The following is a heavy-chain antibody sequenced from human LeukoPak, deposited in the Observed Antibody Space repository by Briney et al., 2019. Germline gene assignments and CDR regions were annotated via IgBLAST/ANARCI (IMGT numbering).Heavy chain of an antibody. V-gene: IGHV3-23*01. CDR1: GFTFSSYA. J-gene: IGHJ4*02. CDR2: IGGTGVRT. D-gene: IGHD5-24*01. CDR3: ARGVEY. Sequence: GGSLRLSCASSGFTFSSYAMSWVRQAPGKGLEWVSTIGGTGVRTYYADSVKGRFTISRDNSKNTLYLQMNSLRAEDTAVYYCARGVEYWGQGTLVTVSS.